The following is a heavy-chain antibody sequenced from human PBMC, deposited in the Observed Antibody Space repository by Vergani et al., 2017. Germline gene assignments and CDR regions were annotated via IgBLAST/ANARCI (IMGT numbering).Heavy chain of an antibody. V-gene: IGHV4-30-4*01. D-gene: IGHD3-10*01. CDR1: GGSISSGDYY. CDR3: AGARRDYYGSGSYFARFDY. J-gene: IGHJ4*02. Sequence: QVQLQESGPGLVKPSQTLSLTCTVSGGSISSGDYYWSWIRQPPGKGLVWIGYLYYSGSTYSNPSLKSRVTISVDTSKSQFSLKLSSVTAAYTAVYYCAGARRDYYGSGSYFARFDYWGQGTLVTVSS. CDR2: LYYSGST.